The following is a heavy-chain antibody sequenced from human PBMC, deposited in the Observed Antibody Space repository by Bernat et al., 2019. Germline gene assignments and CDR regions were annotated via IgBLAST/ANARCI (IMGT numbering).Heavy chain of an antibody. CDR3: ARGSKQQLVLGPVDY. J-gene: IGHJ4*02. Sequence: QVQLQESGPGLVKPSQTLSLTCTVSGGSISSGGYYWSWIRQHPGKGLEWIGYIYYSGSTYYNPSLKSRVTISVDTSKNQFSLKLSSVTAADTAVYYCARGSKQQLVLGPVDYWGQGTLVTVSS. CDR1: GGSISSGGYY. D-gene: IGHD6-13*01. CDR2: IYYSGST. V-gene: IGHV4-31*03.